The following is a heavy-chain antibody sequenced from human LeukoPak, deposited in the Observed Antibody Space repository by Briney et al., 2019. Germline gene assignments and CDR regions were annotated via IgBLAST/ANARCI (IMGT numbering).Heavy chain of an antibody. J-gene: IGHJ6*02. CDR2: ISDNGRST. Sequence: GGSLRLSCSASGFTFSRNGMHWVRQAPGKGLEYVSGISDNGRSTYYVDSVKGRFTISRDNSKNTLYLQMNSLRAEDTAVYYCAKDRRYFDWLYGMDVWGQGTTVTVSS. D-gene: IGHD3-9*01. CDR3: AKDRRYFDWLYGMDV. V-gene: IGHV3-64*04. CDR1: GFTFSRNG.